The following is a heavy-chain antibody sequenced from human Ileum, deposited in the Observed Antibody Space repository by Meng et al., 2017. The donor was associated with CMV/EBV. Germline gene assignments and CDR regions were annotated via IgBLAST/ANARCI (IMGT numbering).Heavy chain of an antibody. CDR2: IIISGAGT. V-gene: IGHV3-23*01. D-gene: IGHD6-25*01. J-gene: IGHJ4*02. Sequence: WNGQRQGKGMGWVLTIIISGAGTYYEASVKGGLSISRDNSKNTVYLQMNSLRVEDTAVYCCSRAGPNRGYGDYHGYWGQGTLVTVSS. CDR3: SRAGPNRGYGDYHGY.